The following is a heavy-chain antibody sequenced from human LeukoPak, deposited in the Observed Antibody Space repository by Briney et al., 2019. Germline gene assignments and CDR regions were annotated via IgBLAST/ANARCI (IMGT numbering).Heavy chain of an antibody. Sequence: GRSLRLSCAASGFTFSAYFMHWVPQAPGKGLEWVADIASDGYHTFYAEPVKGRFTISRDNSKNTLYLQMNSLRAEDTAVYFCARERQDTVLHSGAFDIWGQGTMVTVSS. CDR1: GFTFSAYF. D-gene: IGHD2-21*01. J-gene: IGHJ3*02. CDR2: IASDGYHT. V-gene: IGHV3-30-3*01. CDR3: ARERQDTVLHSGAFDI.